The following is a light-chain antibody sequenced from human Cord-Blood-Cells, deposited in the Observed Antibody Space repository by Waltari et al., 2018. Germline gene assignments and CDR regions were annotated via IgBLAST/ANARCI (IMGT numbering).Light chain of an antibody. CDR2: KAS. CDR1: QSISSW. CDR3: QQYNSYST. V-gene: IGKV1-5*03. Sequence: DIQMTQSPSTLSASVGDRVTITCLASQSISSWLAWYQQKPGKAPKLLIYKASSLESGVPSRFSGSGSGTEFTLTISSLQPDDFATYYCQQYNSYSTFGQGTKLEIK. J-gene: IGKJ2*01.